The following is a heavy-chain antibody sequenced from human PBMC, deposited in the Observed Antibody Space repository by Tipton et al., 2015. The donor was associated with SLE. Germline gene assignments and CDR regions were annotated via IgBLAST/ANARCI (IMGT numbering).Heavy chain of an antibody. CDR2: IYSDGSST. Sequence: SLRLSCAASGFTFSDYWMHWVRQAPGKGLMWVSRIYSDGSSTNYADSVKGRFTISRDNAKNTLYLQMNSLRAEDTAVYYCGTTTPDYGMDVWGQGTTVTVSS. CDR1: GFTFSDYW. CDR3: GTTTPDYGMDV. D-gene: IGHD1-1*01. V-gene: IGHV3-74*01. J-gene: IGHJ6*02.